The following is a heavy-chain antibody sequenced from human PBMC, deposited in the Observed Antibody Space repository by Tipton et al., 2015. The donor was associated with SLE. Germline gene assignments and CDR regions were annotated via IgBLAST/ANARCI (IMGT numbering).Heavy chain of an antibody. Sequence: SLRLSCAASGFTFSSYGMNWVRQAPGKGLEWVSFITSSGSYTYYADSVKGRFTISRDNSKNTLYLQMNSLRAEDTAVYYCAREYYYDSKDAFDIWGQGTMVTVSS. CDR2: ITSSGSYT. CDR1: GFTFSSYG. J-gene: IGHJ3*02. D-gene: IGHD3-22*01. CDR3: AREYYYDSKDAFDI. V-gene: IGHV3-21*01.